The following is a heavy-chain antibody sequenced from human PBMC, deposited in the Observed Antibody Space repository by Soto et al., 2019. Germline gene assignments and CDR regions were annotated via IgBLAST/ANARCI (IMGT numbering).Heavy chain of an antibody. Sequence: EVQLLESGGGLVQPGGSLRLSCAASGFTFSIHAMTWVRQAPGQGLEWVSVISASGGITYYADSVKGRFTISRDNSKNTVDLQMNSLRAEDTALYFCATDQETCRGQICYSYSRGYFAYWGQGILVTVSS. J-gene: IGHJ4*02. CDR2: ISASGGIT. CDR1: GFTFSIHA. V-gene: IGHV3-23*01. CDR3: ATDQETCRGQICYSYSRGYFAY. D-gene: IGHD2-15*01.